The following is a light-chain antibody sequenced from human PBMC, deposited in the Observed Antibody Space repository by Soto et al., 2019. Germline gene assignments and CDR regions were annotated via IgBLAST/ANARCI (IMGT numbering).Light chain of an antibody. CDR2: WAS. J-gene: IGKJ1*01. V-gene: IGKV4-1*01. CDR3: QQYYSAPWM. Sequence: DIVMTQSPDSLAVSLGERATINCKSSQSVLYSSNNQNYLAWYQQKSGQPPKLLIYWASTRESGVPDRFSGSGSGTDFTLTISSLQAEDVAVYYGQQYYSAPWMFGQGTKVEIK. CDR1: QSVLYSSNNQNY.